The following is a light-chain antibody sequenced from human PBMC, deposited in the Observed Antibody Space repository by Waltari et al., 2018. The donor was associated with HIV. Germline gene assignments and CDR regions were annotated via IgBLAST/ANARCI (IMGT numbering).Light chain of an antibody. Sequence: ENVLTQSPGTLSLTPGQGATLSCRASQTVRSNYLAWYQQKPCLAPRLLIYANARTASIPDRFWASESVTYFTLTISRLEPEDFAVYFCHQYVGSPRTFGQGTRV. CDR3: HQYVGSPRT. V-gene: IGKV3-20*01. J-gene: IGKJ1*01. CDR2: ANA. CDR1: QTVRSNY.